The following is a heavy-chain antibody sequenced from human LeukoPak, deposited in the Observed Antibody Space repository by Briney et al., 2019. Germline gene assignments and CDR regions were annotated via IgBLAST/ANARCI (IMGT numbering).Heavy chain of an antibody. Sequence: SETLSLTCTVSGGSISSYYWNWIRQPAGKGLEWIGRIHSSGSTNYNPSLKSRVTMSVDTSKIQFSLKLSSVTAADTAVYYCARDHPPGYSSSWPNRFDYWGQGTLVTVSS. D-gene: IGHD6-13*01. V-gene: IGHV4-4*07. CDR2: IHSSGST. CDR1: GGSISSYY. CDR3: ARDHPPGYSSSWPNRFDY. J-gene: IGHJ4*02.